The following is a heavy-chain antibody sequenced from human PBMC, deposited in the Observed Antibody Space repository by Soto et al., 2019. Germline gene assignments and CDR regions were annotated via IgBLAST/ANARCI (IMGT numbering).Heavy chain of an antibody. CDR3: ARDDSSGPGRFDP. J-gene: IGHJ5*02. Sequence: QVQLVQSGAEVKKPGASVKVSCKASGYTFTSYGFSWVRQAPGQGLEWMGWINAYNTYTDYAQNLQGRVTMTTDRSTSTAYMELRSLRSDDTALYYCARDDSSGPGRFDPWGQGTLVTVSS. CDR2: INAYNTYT. CDR1: GYTFTSYG. V-gene: IGHV1-18*01. D-gene: IGHD3-22*01.